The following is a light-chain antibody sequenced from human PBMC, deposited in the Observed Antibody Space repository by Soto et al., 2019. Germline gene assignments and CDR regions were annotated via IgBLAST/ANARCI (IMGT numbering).Light chain of an antibody. V-gene: IGKV1-5*01. CDR1: QSISSW. CDR2: DAS. J-gene: IGKJ5*01. CDR3: QQFGDLTFI. Sequence: DIQMTQSPSTLSASVGDRFTITCLASQSISSWLAWYQQKPGQAPKLLIYDASGLEVGVPSRFSGSGSGTHFTLTISGLQPEDIATYYCQQFGDLTFIFGQGTRLEI.